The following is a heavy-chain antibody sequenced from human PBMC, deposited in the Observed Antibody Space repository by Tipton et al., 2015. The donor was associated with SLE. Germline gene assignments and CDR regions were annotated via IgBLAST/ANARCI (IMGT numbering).Heavy chain of an antibody. CDR1: GGSISGYY. D-gene: IGHD6-25*01. CDR3: ASPGSSAPGPYFQH. Sequence: TLSLTCTVSGGSISGYYWSWVRQPPGKGLEWIGYISFSGLTNYNPSVRSRVSTSMDTSKNPFSLQMSSVTAADTALYYCASPGSSAPGPYFQHWGQGTLVTVSS. J-gene: IGHJ1*01. V-gene: IGHV4-59*08. CDR2: ISFSGLT.